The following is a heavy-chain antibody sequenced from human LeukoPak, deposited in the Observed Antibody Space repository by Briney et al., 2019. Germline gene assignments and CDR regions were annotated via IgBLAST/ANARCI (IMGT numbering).Heavy chain of an antibody. CDR1: GGTFSSYT. V-gene: IGHV1-69*02. D-gene: IGHD3-22*01. Sequence: GSSVEVSCKASGGTFSSYTISWVRQAPGQGLEWMRRIIPILGIANYAQKFQGRVTITADKSTSTAYMELSSLRSEDTAVYYCASSEGYYYDSSGLMGYWGQGTLVTVSS. CDR2: IIPILGIA. J-gene: IGHJ4*02. CDR3: ASSEGYYYDSSGLMGY.